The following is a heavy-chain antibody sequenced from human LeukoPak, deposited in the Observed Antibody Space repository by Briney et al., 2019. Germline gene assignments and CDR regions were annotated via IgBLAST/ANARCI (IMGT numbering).Heavy chain of an antibody. V-gene: IGHV4-34*01. CDR2: INHSGST. D-gene: IGHD3-3*01. CDR3: ARAPYYDFWSGYYTGIDY. Sequence: PSETLSLTCAVYGGSFSGYYWSWIRQPPGKGLEWIGEINHSGSTNYNPSLKSRVTISVDTSKNQFSLKLSSVTAADTAAYYCARAPYYDFWSGYYTGIDYWGQGTLVTVSS. CDR1: GGSFSGYY. J-gene: IGHJ4*02.